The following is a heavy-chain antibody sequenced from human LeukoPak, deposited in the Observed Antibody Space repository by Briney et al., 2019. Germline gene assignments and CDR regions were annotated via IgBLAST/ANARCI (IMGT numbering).Heavy chain of an antibody. CDR2: ISYDGRNK. J-gene: IGHJ6*04. V-gene: IGHV3-30*04. D-gene: IGHD1-26*01. CDR1: GFTFNTYA. Sequence: PGGSLRLSCATSGFTFNTYAFHWVRQAPGKGLEWVAVISYDGRNKYFADSMQGRFTISRDNSKNTLYLQMNSLRAEDTAVYYCARGGPLYYYYGLDVRGKGTTVTVSS. CDR3: ARGGPLYYYYGLDV.